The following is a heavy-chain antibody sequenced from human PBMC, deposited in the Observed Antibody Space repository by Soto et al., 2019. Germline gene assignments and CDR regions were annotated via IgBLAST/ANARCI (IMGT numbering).Heavy chain of an antibody. Sequence: LRLSCAASGFTFSNYGMSWVRQAPGKGLEWVSVMSGSGDDAYYADSVKGRFTISRDNSKNTLYLQMNSLRAEDTAVYFCAKKVTIYAVDPADYWGQGTQVTVSS. D-gene: IGHD3-3*01. CDR2: MSGSGDDA. CDR1: GFTFSNYG. CDR3: AKKVTIYAVDPADY. V-gene: IGHV3-23*01. J-gene: IGHJ4*02.